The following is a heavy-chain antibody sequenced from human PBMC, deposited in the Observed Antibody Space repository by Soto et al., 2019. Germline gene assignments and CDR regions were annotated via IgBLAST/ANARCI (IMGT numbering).Heavy chain of an antibody. CDR1: GFTFSSYA. D-gene: IGHD6-19*01. CDR2: ISYDGSNK. V-gene: IGHV3-30-3*01. Sequence: PGGSLRLSCAASGFTFSSYAMHWVRQAPGKGLEWVAVISYDGSNKYYADSVKGRFTISRDNSKNTLYLQMNSLRAEDTAVYYCARDSRYSSGWNYFDYWGQGTLVTVSS. J-gene: IGHJ4*02. CDR3: ARDSRYSSGWNYFDY.